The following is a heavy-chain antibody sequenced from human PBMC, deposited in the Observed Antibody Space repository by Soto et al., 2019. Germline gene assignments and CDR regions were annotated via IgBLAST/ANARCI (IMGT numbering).Heavy chain of an antibody. CDR2: INHSGST. J-gene: IGHJ5*02. Sequence: PSETLSLTCAVYGGSFSGYYWSWIRQPPGKGLEWIGEINHSGSTNYNPSLKSRVTISVDTSKNQFSLKLSSVTAADTAVYYCARGDIGDDSSGSVVRWFDPWGQGTLVTVSS. CDR1: GGSFSGYY. D-gene: IGHD3-22*01. CDR3: ARGDIGDDSSGSVVRWFDP. V-gene: IGHV4-34*01.